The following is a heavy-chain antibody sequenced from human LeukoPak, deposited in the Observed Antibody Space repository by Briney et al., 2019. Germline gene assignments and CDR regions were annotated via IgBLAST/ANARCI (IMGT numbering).Heavy chain of an antibody. Sequence: SETLSLTCTVSGGSVSSGSYYWSWIRQPPGKGLEWIGYIYYSGSTDYNPSLKSRVTISVDTSKNQFSLKLSSVTAADTAVYYCARGASSGWTLYYYYGMDVWGQGTTVTVSS. D-gene: IGHD6-19*01. CDR2: IYYSGST. CDR3: ARGASSGWTLYYYYGMDV. V-gene: IGHV4-61*01. CDR1: GGSVSSGSYY. J-gene: IGHJ6*02.